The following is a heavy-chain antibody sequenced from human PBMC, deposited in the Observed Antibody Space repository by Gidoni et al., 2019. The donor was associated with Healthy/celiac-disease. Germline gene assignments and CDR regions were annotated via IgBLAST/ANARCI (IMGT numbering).Heavy chain of an antibody. CDR2: IYYSGST. V-gene: IGHV4-59*01. CDR3: AREIAAAGIVPYYWYFDL. CDR1: GGSISSYY. J-gene: IGHJ2*01. D-gene: IGHD6-13*01. Sequence: QVQLQESGPGLVKPSETLSLTCTVSGGSISSYYWSWIRQPPGKGLEWIGYIYYSGSTNYNPSLKSRVTISVDTSKNQFSLKLSSVTAADTAVYYCAREIAAAGIVPYYWYFDLWGRGTLVTVSS.